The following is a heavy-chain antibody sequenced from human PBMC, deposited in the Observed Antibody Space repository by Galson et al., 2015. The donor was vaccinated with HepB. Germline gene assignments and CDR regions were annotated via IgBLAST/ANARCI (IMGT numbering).Heavy chain of an antibody. CDR3: ARDREGYSYGYYFDY. J-gene: IGHJ4*02. Sequence: SVKVSCKASGYTFTGYYMHWVRQAPGQGLEWMGWINPNGGGTNYAQKFQGRVTMTRDTSISTAYMELSRLRSDDTAVYYCARDREGYSYGYYFDYWGQGTLVTVSS. D-gene: IGHD5-18*01. V-gene: IGHV1-2*02. CDR1: GYTFTGYY. CDR2: INPNGGGT.